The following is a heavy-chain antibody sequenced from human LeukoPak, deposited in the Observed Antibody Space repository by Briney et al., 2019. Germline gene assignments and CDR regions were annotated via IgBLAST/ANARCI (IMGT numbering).Heavy chain of an antibody. CDR1: GYTFTSYG. V-gene: IGHV1-18*04. Sequence: GASVKVSCKASGYTFTSYGISWVRQVPGQGLEWMGWISAYNGNTNYAQKLQGRVTMTTDTSTSTAYMELRSLRSDDTAVYYCARDLWAGYCSSTSCYEDDYWGQGTLVTVSS. CDR2: ISAYNGNT. J-gene: IGHJ4*02. D-gene: IGHD2-2*03. CDR3: ARDLWAGYCSSTSCYEDDY.